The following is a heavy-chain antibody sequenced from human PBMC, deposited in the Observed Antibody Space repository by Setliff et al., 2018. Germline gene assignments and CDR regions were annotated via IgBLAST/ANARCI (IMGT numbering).Heavy chain of an antibody. V-gene: IGHV1-69*05. CDR3: ARGDFYYYFYMDV. CDR2: IISMFGTT. J-gene: IGHJ6*03. Sequence: RASVKVSCKASGATFSSYGISWVRQAPGQGLEWMGGIISMFGTTNYAQKFQGRVTITTDKSTSTAYMELSSLRSEDTAIYYCARGDFYYYFYMDVWGKGTTVTVSS. CDR1: GATFSSYG.